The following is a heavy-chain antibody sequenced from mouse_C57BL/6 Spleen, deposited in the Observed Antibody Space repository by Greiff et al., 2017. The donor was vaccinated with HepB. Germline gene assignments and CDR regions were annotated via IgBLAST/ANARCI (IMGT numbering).Heavy chain of an antibody. Sequence: EVQLQQSGPELVKPGDSVKISCKASGYSFTGYFMNWVMQSHGKSLEWIGRINPYNGDTFYNQKFKGKATLTVDKSSSTVHMELRSLTSEASAVYYCASDGYYAADYWGQGTTLTVSS. CDR2: INPYNGDT. J-gene: IGHJ2*01. CDR1: GYSFTGYF. D-gene: IGHD2-3*01. CDR3: ASDGYYAADY. V-gene: IGHV1-20*01.